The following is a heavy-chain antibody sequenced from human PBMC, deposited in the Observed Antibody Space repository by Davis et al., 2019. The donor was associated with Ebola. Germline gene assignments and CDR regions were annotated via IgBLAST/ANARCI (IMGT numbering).Heavy chain of an antibody. V-gene: IGHV3-74*03. CDR1: GFTFSKYW. Sequence: HTGGSLRLSCAASGFTFSKYWMHWVRQPPGKGLIWLSRINCGGSSSTREYADSVKGRFTISRDNDKNTLYLQMNSLRAEDTGIYYCTRVTGYDKPIEYWGQGTLVTVSS. D-gene: IGHD5-12*01. CDR2: INCGGSSS. CDR3: TRVTGYDKPIEY. J-gene: IGHJ4*02.